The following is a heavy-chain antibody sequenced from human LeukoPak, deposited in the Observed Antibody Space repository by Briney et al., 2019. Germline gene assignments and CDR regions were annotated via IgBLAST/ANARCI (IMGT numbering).Heavy chain of an antibody. V-gene: IGHV3-23*01. J-gene: IGHJ4*02. Sequence: GGSLTPSHTAPRFPFNKDALRSPRQAPGKGLEWVSAISPSDGNTFYADAVKGRFTISRDNFKNTLSLQMNSLRAAETALAFSLKDSSVPSRITKWGRGTLVTVSS. CDR1: RFPFNKDA. CDR2: ISPSDGNT. CDR3: LKDSSVPSRITK. D-gene: IGHD5/OR15-5a*01.